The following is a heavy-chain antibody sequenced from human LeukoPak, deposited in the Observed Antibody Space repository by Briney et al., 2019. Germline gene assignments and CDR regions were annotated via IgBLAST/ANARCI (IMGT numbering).Heavy chain of an antibody. CDR2: ITSSSTYT. CDR1: GFTFSSYS. CDR3: ARALTAGYYGMDV. J-gene: IGHJ6*04. D-gene: IGHD2-21*02. Sequence: GGSLRLSCAASGFTFSSYSMKWVRQAPGKGLEWVSSITSSSTYTYYADSVKGRFTVSRDNDKNSLFLQMNSLRAEDTAVYYCARALTAGYYGMDVWGKGTTVTVSS. V-gene: IGHV3-21*01.